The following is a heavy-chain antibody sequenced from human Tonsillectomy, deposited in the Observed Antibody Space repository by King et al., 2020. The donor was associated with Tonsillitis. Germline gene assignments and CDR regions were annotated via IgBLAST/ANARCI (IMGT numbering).Heavy chain of an antibody. Sequence: QLVQSGGGLVQPGGSLRLSCAASGFTFSNYSMIWVRHAPGKGLEWVSYISSGSSTIYYADSVKGRFTISRDNVKNSLYLQMNSLRDEDTAVYYCARAQWLEGDNWFAPWGQGTLVTVSS. CDR2: ISSGSSTI. CDR1: GFTFSNYS. D-gene: IGHD6-19*01. CDR3: ARAQWLEGDNWFAP. J-gene: IGHJ5*02. V-gene: IGHV3-48*02.